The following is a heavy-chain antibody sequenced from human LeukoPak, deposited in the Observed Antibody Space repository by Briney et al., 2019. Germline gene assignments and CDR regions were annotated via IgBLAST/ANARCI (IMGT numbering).Heavy chain of an antibody. CDR3: ARGSDYYDSSGYYC. J-gene: IGHJ4*02. V-gene: IGHV1-18*01. CDR2: ISAYNGNT. D-gene: IGHD3-22*01. CDR1: GYTFTSYG. Sequence: ASVKVSCKASGYTFTSYGISWVRQAPGQGLEWMGWISAYNGNTNYAQKLQGRVTMTTDTSTSTAYMELRSLRSEDTAVYYCARGSDYYDSSGYYCWGQGTLVTVSS.